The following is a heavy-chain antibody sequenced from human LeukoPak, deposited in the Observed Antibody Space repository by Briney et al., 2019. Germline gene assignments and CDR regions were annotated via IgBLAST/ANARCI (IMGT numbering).Heavy chain of an antibody. Sequence: GGSLRLSCAASGFTFSSYAMSWVRQAPGKGLEWVSQISASETSIKYADSVRGRFTISRDNVKNSVYLQMNSLRAEDTAIYYCVRDNLENQWLERSYWGQGTLVTVSS. CDR3: VRDNLENQWLERSY. CDR2: ISASETSI. J-gene: IGHJ4*02. V-gene: IGHV3-48*01. D-gene: IGHD6-19*01. CDR1: GFTFSSYA.